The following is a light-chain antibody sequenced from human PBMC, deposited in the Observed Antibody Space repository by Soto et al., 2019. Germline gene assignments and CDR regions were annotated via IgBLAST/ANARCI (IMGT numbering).Light chain of an antibody. V-gene: IGLV4-69*01. J-gene: IGLJ1*01. CDR3: DSYTSSRAYV. CDR1: SGHSSYA. Sequence: QSVLTQSPSASASLGASVKLTCTLSSGHSSYAIAWHQQQPEKGPRYLMKLNSDGSHSKGDGIPDRFSGSSSGAERYLTISSLQSEDEADYYCDSYTSSRAYVFGIGTQLTVL. CDR2: LNSDGSH.